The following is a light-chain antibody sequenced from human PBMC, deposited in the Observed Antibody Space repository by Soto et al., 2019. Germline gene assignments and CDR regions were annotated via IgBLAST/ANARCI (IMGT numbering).Light chain of an antibody. Sequence: DIQMTQSPSSLSASVGDRVTITCRARQGISNYVAWYQQKPGKVPKLLIYAASTLQSGVPSRFSGSGSGTDFTLTISSLQPEDVATYYCQKYNSVPLTFGGGTKVEIK. CDR3: QKYNSVPLT. V-gene: IGKV1-27*01. CDR1: QGISNY. CDR2: AAS. J-gene: IGKJ4*01.